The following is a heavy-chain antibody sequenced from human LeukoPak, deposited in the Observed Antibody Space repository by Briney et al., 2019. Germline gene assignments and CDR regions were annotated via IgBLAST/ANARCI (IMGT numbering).Heavy chain of an antibody. D-gene: IGHD3-22*01. V-gene: IGHV3-30*18. CDR2: ISYDGSNK. CDR1: GFTFSSYG. CDR3: AKGPSVPYYYDSSGYYYGAFDI. Sequence: GGSLRLSCAASGFTFSSYGMPWVRQAPGKGLEWVAVISYDGSNKYDADSVKGRFTISRDNSKNTLYLQMSSLRAEDTAVYYCAKGPSVPYYYDSSGYYYGAFDIWGQGTMVTVSS. J-gene: IGHJ3*02.